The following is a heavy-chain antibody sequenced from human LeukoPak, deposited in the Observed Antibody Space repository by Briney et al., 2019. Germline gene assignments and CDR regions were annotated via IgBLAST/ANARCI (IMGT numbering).Heavy chain of an antibody. J-gene: IGHJ6*02. CDR2: IYYSGST. D-gene: IGHD2-2*01. CDR1: GGSINSFY. V-gene: IGHV4-59*08. Sequence: SSETLSLTCTVSGGSINSFYWSWIRQPPGKGLEWIGYIYYSGSTNYNPSLKSRVTISVDTSKNQFSLKMSSVTAADTAVYYCARTRGSTSWKNGMDVWGQGTTVTVSS. CDR3: ARTRGSTSWKNGMDV.